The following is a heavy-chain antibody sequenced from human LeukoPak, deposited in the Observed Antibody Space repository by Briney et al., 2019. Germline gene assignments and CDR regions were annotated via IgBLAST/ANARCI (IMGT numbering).Heavy chain of an antibody. J-gene: IGHJ6*03. V-gene: IGHV1-2*02. D-gene: IGHD6-13*01. CDR2: INPNSGGT. Sequence: ASVKVSCKASGYTFTGYYMHWVRQAPGQGLEWMGWINPNSGGTNYAQKFQGRVTMTRDTSISTVYMELSSLRSEDTAVYYCARDPGHIAAVANYYYYYMDVWGKGTTVTVSS. CDR1: GYTFTGYY. CDR3: ARDPGHIAAVANYYYYYMDV.